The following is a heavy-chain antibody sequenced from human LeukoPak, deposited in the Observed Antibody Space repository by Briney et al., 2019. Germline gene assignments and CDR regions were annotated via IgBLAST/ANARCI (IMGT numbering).Heavy chain of an antibody. V-gene: IGHV3-23*01. Sequence: PGGSLRLSCAASGFTFSSYAMSWVRQAPGKGLEWVSAISGSGGSTYYADSVKGRFTISRDNSKNTLYLQMNSLRAEDTAVYYCAKDQIRGGRHIVVVTAIVYWGQGTLVTVSS. D-gene: IGHD2-21*02. CDR1: GFTFSSYA. CDR2: ISGSGGST. CDR3: AKDQIRGGRHIVVVTAIVY. J-gene: IGHJ4*02.